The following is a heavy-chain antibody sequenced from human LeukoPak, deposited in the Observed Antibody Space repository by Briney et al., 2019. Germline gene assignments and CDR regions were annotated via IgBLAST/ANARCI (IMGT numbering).Heavy chain of an antibody. D-gene: IGHD2-2*01. CDR2: IYHSGST. CDR3: ARDGCSSTSCYFGYGMDV. Sequence: SETLSLTCALSGGSISSGGYSWSWIRQPPGKGLEWIGYIYHSGSTYYNPSLKSRVTISVDRSKNQFSLKLSSVTAADTAVYYCARDGCSSTSCYFGYGMDVWGKGTTVTVSS. CDR1: GGSISSGGYS. J-gene: IGHJ6*04. V-gene: IGHV4-30-2*01.